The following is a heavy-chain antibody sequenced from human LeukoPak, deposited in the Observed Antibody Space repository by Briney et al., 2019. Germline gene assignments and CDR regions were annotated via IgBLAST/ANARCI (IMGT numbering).Heavy chain of an antibody. D-gene: IGHD6-13*01. CDR1: GYTFTGYY. Sequence: ASVKVSCKASGYTFTGYYMHWVRQAPGQGLEWMGWINPNSGGTNYAQKFQGRVTTTRDTSISTAYMEPSRLRSDDTAVYYCARDLRSSIAAAGRFNYWSQGTLVTVSS. J-gene: IGHJ4*02. CDR2: INPNSGGT. V-gene: IGHV1-2*02. CDR3: ARDLRSSIAAAGRFNY.